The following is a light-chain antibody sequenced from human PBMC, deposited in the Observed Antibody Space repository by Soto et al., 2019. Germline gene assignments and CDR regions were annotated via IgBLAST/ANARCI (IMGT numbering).Light chain of an antibody. J-gene: IGLJ2*01. V-gene: IGLV2-18*01. CDR2: EVS. CDR1: SSDVGSYNR. CDR3: SLYTTSSTVV. Sequence: QSALTQPPSVSGSPGQSVTISCTGTSSDVGSYNRVSWYQQPPGTAPKLIISEVSNRPSGVPDRFSGSKSGNTASLTISGLRAEDEADYYCSLYTTSSTVVFGGGTKLTVL.